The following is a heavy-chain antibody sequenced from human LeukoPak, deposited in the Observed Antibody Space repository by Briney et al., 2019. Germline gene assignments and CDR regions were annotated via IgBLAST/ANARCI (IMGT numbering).Heavy chain of an antibody. Sequence: GGSLRLSCAASGSTFSSYSMNCVRQAPGKGLEWVSSISSSSSYIYYADSVKGRFTISRDNAKNSLYLQMNSLRAEDTAVYYCARSQWELPGDFDYWGQGTLVTVSS. V-gene: IGHV3-21*01. D-gene: IGHD1-26*01. J-gene: IGHJ4*02. CDR2: ISSSSSYI. CDR3: ARSQWELPGDFDY. CDR1: GSTFSSYS.